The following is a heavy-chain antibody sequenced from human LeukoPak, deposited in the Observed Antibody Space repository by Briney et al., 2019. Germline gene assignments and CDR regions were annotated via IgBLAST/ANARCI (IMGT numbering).Heavy chain of an antibody. J-gene: IGHJ3*02. CDR3: ARYLVLYSSSEGGPDAFDI. D-gene: IGHD6-13*01. Sequence: PSETLSLTCTVSGGSISSSSYYWGWIRQPPGKGLEWIGSIYYSGSTYYNPSLKSRVTISVDTSKNQFSLKLSSVTAADTAVYYCARYLVLYSSSEGGPDAFDIWGQGTMVTVSS. CDR1: GGSISSSSYY. V-gene: IGHV4-39*07. CDR2: IYYSGST.